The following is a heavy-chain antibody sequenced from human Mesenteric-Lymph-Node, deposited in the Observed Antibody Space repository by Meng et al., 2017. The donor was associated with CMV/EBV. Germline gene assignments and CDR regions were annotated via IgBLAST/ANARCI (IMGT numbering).Heavy chain of an antibody. CDR2: MNPNSGNT. Sequence: ASVKVSCKASGYTFTGYYMHWVRQAPGQGLEWMGWMNPNSGNTGYAQKFQGRVTMTRNTSISTAYMELSSLRSEDTAVYYCARAVAVAGTRRRFWFDPWGQGTLVTVSS. V-gene: IGHV1-8*02. D-gene: IGHD6-19*01. J-gene: IGHJ5*02. CDR1: GYTFTGYY. CDR3: ARAVAVAGTRRRFWFDP.